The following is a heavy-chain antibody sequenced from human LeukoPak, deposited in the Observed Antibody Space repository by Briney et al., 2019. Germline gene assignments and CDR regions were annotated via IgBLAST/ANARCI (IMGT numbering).Heavy chain of an antibody. J-gene: IGHJ3*02. CDR1: GYTFTGYY. Sequence: GASVKVSCKAPGYTFTGYYMHWVRQAPGQGLEWMGWINPNSGGTNYAQKFQGRVTMTRDTSISTAYMELSRLRSDDTAVYYCARDDSSGYTYDAFDIWGQGTMVTVSS. V-gene: IGHV1-2*02. CDR2: INPNSGGT. CDR3: ARDDSSGYTYDAFDI. D-gene: IGHD3-22*01.